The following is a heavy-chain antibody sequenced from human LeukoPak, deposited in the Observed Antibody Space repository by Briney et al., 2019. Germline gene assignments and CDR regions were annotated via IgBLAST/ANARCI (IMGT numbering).Heavy chain of an antibody. D-gene: IGHD1-26*01. J-gene: IGHJ3*02. CDR2: ISNKANSYTT. Sequence: GGSLRLSCAASGFTFSDQYIDWVRQAPGKGLEWVGRISNKANSYTTEYATSVKGRFTISRDDSKSSLYLQMNSLKTEDAAVYYCARGYSGADVYAFDIWGPGTMVTVSS. CDR3: ARGYSGADVYAFDI. V-gene: IGHV3-72*01. CDR1: GFTFSDQY.